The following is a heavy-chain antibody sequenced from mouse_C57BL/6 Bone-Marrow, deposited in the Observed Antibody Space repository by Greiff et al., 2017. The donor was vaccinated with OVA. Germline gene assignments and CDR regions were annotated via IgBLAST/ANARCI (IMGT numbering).Heavy chain of an antibody. D-gene: IGHD2-3*01. CDR2: INPSTGGT. CDR1: GYSFTGYY. Sequence: VQLQQSGPELVKPGASVKISCKASGYSFTGYYMNWVKRSPEKSLEWIGEINPSTGGTTYNQKFKAKATLTVDKSSSTAYMQLKSRTSEDSAVYYCARDDGYYSYYFDYWCQGTTLTVSS. V-gene: IGHV1-42*01. J-gene: IGHJ2*01. CDR3: ARDDGYYSYYFDY.